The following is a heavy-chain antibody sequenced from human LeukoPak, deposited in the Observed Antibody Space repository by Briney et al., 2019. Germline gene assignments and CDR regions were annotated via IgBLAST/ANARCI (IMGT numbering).Heavy chain of an antibody. CDR3: AGTTCGGDCYSEY. V-gene: IGHV3-53*01. Sequence: GGSLRLSCAASGFTVSSNYTSWVRQAPGKRLEWVSVIYSGGRTYYADSVKGRFTISRDNSKNTLYLQMNSLRAEDTAVYYCAGTTCGGDCYSEYWGQGTQVTVSS. J-gene: IGHJ4*02. CDR1: GFTVSSNY. CDR2: IYSGGRT. D-gene: IGHD2-21*02.